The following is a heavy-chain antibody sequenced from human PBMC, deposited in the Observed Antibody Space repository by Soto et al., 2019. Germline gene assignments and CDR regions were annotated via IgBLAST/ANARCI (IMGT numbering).Heavy chain of an antibody. J-gene: IGHJ4*02. D-gene: IGHD6-13*01. Sequence: QVQLVESGGGVVQPGRSLRLSCAASGFTFSSYGMHWVRQAPGKGLEWVAVIWYDGSNKYYADSVKGRFTISRDNSKNTLYLQMNSLRAEDTAVYYCAREGMDSSWYDGFDYWGQGTLVTVSS. CDR2: IWYDGSNK. CDR1: GFTFSSYG. V-gene: IGHV3-33*01. CDR3: AREGMDSSWYDGFDY.